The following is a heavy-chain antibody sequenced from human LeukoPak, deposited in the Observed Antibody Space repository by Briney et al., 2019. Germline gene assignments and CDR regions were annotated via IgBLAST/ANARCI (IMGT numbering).Heavy chain of an antibody. CDR1: GFISRIYW. Sequence: GGTLGLLCGASGFISRIYWMTWVRQARGKGLKWVANKRQDGREKYYVHSVKGRFTISRDNAKNSLYLQMNSLRAEDTAVYYCATLDGYNPRYWGQGTLVTVSS. CDR2: KRQDGREK. J-gene: IGHJ4*02. V-gene: IGHV3-7*01. CDR3: ATLDGYNPRY. D-gene: IGHD5-24*01.